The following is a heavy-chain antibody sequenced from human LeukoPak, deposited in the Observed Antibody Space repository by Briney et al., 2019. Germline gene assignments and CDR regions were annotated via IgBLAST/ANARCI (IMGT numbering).Heavy chain of an antibody. D-gene: IGHD4-17*01. CDR3: ARSLNYGDFLFDY. V-gene: IGHV1-69*04. CDR2: IIPILGIT. J-gene: IGHJ4*02. CDR1: GGTFSSYA. Sequence: AASVTVSCKASGGTFSSYAISWVRQAPGQGLEWMGRIIPILGITNYAQKFQGRVTITADKSTSTAYMELSSLRSEDTAVYYCARSLNYGDFLFDYWGQGTLVTVSS.